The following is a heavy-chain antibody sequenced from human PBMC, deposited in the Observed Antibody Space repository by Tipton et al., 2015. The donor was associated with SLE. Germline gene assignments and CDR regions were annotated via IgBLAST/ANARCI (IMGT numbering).Heavy chain of an antibody. CDR3: ASHFFGSSFGYYYFDY. J-gene: IGHJ4*02. V-gene: IGHV1-18*01. Sequence: QVQLVQSGGEVKKPGASVKVSCKASGYIFSSYGLSWVRQAPGQGLEWMGWISAYTGHTGYAQKFQGRVTMTTDTSTSTAYMELRSLRSDDTAVYYCASHFFGSSFGYYYFDYWGQGTLVTVSS. CDR1: GYIFSSYG. CDR2: ISAYTGHT. D-gene: IGHD6-6*01.